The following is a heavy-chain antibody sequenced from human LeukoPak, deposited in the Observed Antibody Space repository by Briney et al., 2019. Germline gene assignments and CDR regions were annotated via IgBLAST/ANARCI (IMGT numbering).Heavy chain of an antibody. CDR2: IIPIFGTA. CDR3: ASGKKYQLLFNWFDP. V-gene: IGHV1-69*13. D-gene: IGHD2-2*01. Sequence: SVKVSCKASGGTFSSYAISWLRQAPGQRLEWMGGIIPIFGTANYAQKFQGRVTITADESTSTAYMELSSLRSEDTAVYYCASGKKYQLLFNWFDPWGQGTLVTVSS. CDR1: GGTFSSYA. J-gene: IGHJ5*02.